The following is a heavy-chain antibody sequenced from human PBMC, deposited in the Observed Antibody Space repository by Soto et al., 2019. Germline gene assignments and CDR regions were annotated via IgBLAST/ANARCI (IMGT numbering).Heavy chain of an antibody. V-gene: IGHV1-8*01. Sequence: ASVKVSCKASGYTFSNYDINWVRQATGQGLEWMGWMNPNSGNTGYAQKFQGRVSMTRDTSITTAYMELSSLTSEDTAVYYCARGIRADNAFDIWGQGTMVTVSS. CDR1: GYTFSNYD. CDR3: ARGIRADNAFDI. D-gene: IGHD2-15*01. J-gene: IGHJ3*02. CDR2: MNPNSGNT.